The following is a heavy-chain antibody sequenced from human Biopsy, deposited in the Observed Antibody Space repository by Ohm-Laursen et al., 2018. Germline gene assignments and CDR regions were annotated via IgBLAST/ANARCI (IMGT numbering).Heavy chain of an antibody. CDR2: ISPNSGGT. V-gene: IGHV1-2*02. CDR1: GYTVNDYF. CDR3: TRDIMNTIAGLVARSDVFDV. Sequence: ASVKVSCKASGYTVNDYFLHWLRQAPGQGPEWMGWISPNSGGTNYAQKFQGRVSMTTDTSAATVYMELSSLTSDDTAVYYCTRDIMNTIAGLVARSDVFDVWPRDNGHRVL. J-gene: IGHJ3*01. D-gene: IGHD3-16*02.